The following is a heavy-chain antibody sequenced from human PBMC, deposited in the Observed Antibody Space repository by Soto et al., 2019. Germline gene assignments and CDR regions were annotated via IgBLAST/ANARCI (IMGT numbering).Heavy chain of an antibody. V-gene: IGHV3-30*18. CDR2: ISYDGSNK. CDR3: ANLPSIAVAGTIASEDY. J-gene: IGHJ4*02. Sequence: GGSLRLSCAASGFTFSSYGMHWVRQAPGKGLEWVAVISYDGSNKYYADSVKGRFTISRDNSKNTLYLQMNSLRAEDTAVYYCANLPSIAVAGTIASEDYWGQGTLVTVSS. CDR1: GFTFSSYG. D-gene: IGHD6-19*01.